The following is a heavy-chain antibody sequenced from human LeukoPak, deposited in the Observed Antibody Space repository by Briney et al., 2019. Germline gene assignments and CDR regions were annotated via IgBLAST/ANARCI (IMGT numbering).Heavy chain of an antibody. D-gene: IGHD6-13*01. CDR3: ARGGSSDFDY. J-gene: IGHJ4*02. CDR2: IYYSGST. Sequence: SETLSLTCIVSGGSIRSYYWSWIRQPPGKGLEWIGYIYYSGSTNYNPSLKSRVTISVDTSKNQFSLKLSSVTAADTAVYYCARGGSSDFDYWGQGTLVTVSS. V-gene: IGHV4-59*01. CDR1: GGSIRSYY.